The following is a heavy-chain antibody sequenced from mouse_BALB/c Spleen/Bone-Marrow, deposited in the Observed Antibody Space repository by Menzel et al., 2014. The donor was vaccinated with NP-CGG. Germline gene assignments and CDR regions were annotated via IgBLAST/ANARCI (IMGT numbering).Heavy chain of an antibody. J-gene: IGHJ2*01. CDR2: VNPRSGYA. V-gene: IGHV1-4*01. Sequence: QVQLQQSGAELASPGASVKMSCKASGYTFTDYTIQWVKQRPGQGLEWIGYVNPRSGYANYNQKFKDKATLTADKSSSTAFMQLSSLTSEDSAVYYSARPKGFALDYWGQGTALTVSS. CDR3: ARPKGFALDY. CDR1: GYTFTDYT.